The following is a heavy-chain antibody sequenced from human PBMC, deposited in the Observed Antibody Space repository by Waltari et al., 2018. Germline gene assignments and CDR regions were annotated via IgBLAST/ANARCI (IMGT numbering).Heavy chain of an antibody. D-gene: IGHD2-15*01. Sequence: QVQLVESGGGVVQPGRSLRLSCAASGFTFSSYGMHWVRQAPGKGLEWVAVIWYDGSNKDYADSVKGRFTISRDNSKNTLYLQMNSLRAEDTAVYYCASLYSSYFDYWGQGTLVTVSS. CDR2: IWYDGSNK. J-gene: IGHJ4*02. CDR1: GFTFSSYG. CDR3: ASLYSSYFDY. V-gene: IGHV3-33*01.